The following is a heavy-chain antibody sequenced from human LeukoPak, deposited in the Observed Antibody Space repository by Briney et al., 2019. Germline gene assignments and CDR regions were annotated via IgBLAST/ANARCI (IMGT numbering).Heavy chain of an antibody. Sequence: GASVKVSCKASGYTFTSHYMHWVRQAPGQGLEWMGIINPSAGSTNYAQRFQGRVTMTRDMSTSTVYMELSGLRSEDTAVYYCARVRSAYMDVWGKGTTVTVSS. CDR3: ARVRSAYMDV. J-gene: IGHJ6*03. D-gene: IGHD3-10*01. V-gene: IGHV1-46*01. CDR2: INPSAGST. CDR1: GYTFTSHY.